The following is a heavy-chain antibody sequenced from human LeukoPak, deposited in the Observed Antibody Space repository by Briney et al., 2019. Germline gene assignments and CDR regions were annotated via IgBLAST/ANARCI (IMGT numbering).Heavy chain of an antibody. D-gene: IGHD1-26*01. CDR3: ARVRGSYSVDY. J-gene: IGHJ4*02. CDR2: ISNTGSTT. V-gene: IGHV3-11*04. CDR1: GFTFSDYY. Sequence: GGSLRLSCAASGFTFSDYYMSWIRQAPRKGLEWVSYISNTGSTTHYADSVKGRFTISRDNAKNSLHLQMNSLRAEDTAVYYCARVRGSYSVDYWGQGTLVTVSS.